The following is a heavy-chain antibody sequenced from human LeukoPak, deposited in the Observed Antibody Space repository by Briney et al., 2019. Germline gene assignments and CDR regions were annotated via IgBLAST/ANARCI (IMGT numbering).Heavy chain of an antibody. J-gene: IGHJ4*02. D-gene: IGHD3-22*01. Sequence: GRSLRLSCAASGFTFSSYAMHWVRQAPGKGLEWVAVIWYDGSNKYYADSVKGRSTISRDNSKNTLYLQMNSLRADDTAVYYCAKVTDSSGYFPSDYWGQGTLVTVSS. CDR1: GFTFSSYA. CDR3: AKVTDSSGYFPSDY. V-gene: IGHV3-33*06. CDR2: IWYDGSNK.